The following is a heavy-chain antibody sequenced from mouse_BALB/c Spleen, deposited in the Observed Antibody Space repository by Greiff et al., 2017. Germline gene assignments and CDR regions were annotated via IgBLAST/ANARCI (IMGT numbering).Heavy chain of an antibody. J-gene: IGHJ4*01. V-gene: IGHV1-80*01. D-gene: IGHD3-1*01. CDR3: ARSGGNYAMDY. CDR1: GYAFSSYW. Sequence: LVESGAELVRPGSSVKISCKASGYAFSSYWMNWVKQRPGQGLEWIGQIYPGDGDTNYNGKFKGKATLTADKSSSTAYMQLSSLTSEDSAVYFCARSGGNYAMDYWGQGTSVTVSS. CDR2: IYPGDGDT.